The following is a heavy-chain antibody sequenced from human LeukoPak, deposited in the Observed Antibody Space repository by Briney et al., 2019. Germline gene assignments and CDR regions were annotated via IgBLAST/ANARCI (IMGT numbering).Heavy chain of an antibody. V-gene: IGHV3-66*01. CDR1: GFTVSSNY. J-gene: IGHJ3*02. CDR3: ARDRYFDWLFPRRNDAFDI. D-gene: IGHD3-9*01. Sequence: PGGSLRLSCAASGFTVSSNYMSWVRQAPGKGLEWVSVIYSGGSTYYADSVKGRFTISRDNSKNTLYLQMNSLRAEDTAVYYCARDRYFDWLFPRRNDAFDIWGQGTIVTVSS. CDR2: IYSGGST.